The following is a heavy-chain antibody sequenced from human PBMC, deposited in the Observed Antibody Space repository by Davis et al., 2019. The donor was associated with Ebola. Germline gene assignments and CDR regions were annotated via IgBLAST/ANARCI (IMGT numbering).Heavy chain of an antibody. Sequence: GESLKISCKGSGYTFTSYWIGWVRQMPGKGLEWMGIIYPGDSDTRYSPSFQGQVTISADKSISTAYLQWSSLKAPDTAMYYFARPNWNEYYYYGMDVWGQGTTVTVSS. J-gene: IGHJ6*02. V-gene: IGHV5-51*01. CDR1: GYTFTSYW. CDR2: IYPGDSDT. CDR3: ARPNWNEYYYYGMDV. D-gene: IGHD1-1*01.